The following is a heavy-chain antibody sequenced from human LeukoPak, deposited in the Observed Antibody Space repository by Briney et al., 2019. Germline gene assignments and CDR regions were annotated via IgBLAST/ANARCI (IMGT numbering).Heavy chain of an antibody. D-gene: IGHD3-10*01. CDR3: ARDGRAYYGSGSYYNTGNWFDP. J-gene: IGHJ5*02. Sequence: GASVKVSSKASGYTFTGYYMHWVRQAPGQGLEWMGWINPNSGGTNYAQKFQGRVTMTRDTSISTAYMELSRLRSDDTAVYYCARDGRAYYGSGSYYNTGNWFDPWGQGTLVTVSS. CDR2: INPNSGGT. CDR1: GYTFTGYY. V-gene: IGHV1-2*02.